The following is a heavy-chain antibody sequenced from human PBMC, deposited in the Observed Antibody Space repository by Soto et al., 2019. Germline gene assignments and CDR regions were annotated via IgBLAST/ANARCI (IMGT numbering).Heavy chain of an antibody. CDR1: GFTFDDYA. Sequence: EVQLVESGGGLVQPGRSLRLSCAASGFTFDDYAMHWVRQAPGKGLEWVSGISWNSGSIGYADSVKGRFTISRDNAKNSLYLQMNSLRTEDTALYYCAKDMAAAGTGWYFGLWGRGNLVTGSS. D-gene: IGHD6-13*01. CDR3: AKDMAAAGTGWYFGL. J-gene: IGHJ2*01. CDR2: ISWNSGSI. V-gene: IGHV3-9*01.